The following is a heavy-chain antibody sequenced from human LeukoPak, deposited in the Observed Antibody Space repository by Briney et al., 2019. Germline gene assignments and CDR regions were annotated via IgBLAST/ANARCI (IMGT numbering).Heavy chain of an antibody. V-gene: IGHV4-39*01. CDR2: IYYSGST. CDR1: GGSVSSRIHY. J-gene: IGHJ4*02. CDR3: ARPDSFGLRKVWDY. D-gene: IGHD3-9*01. Sequence: SETLSLTCTVSGGSVSSRIHYWGWIRQPPGKGLEWIGSIYYSGSTYYNTSLRSRVSMCVYTAKNQFSLKLSSVTAADTAVYYCARPDSFGLRKVWDYWGQGTLVTVSS.